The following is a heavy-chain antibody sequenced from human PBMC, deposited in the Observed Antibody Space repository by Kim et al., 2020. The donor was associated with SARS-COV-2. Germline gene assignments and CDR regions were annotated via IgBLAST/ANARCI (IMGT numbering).Heavy chain of an antibody. CDR1: GFTFSSYA. CDR3: ARDRPVYYYGSGSYNLFDY. Sequence: GGSLRLSCAASGFTFSSYAMHWVRQAPGKGLEWVAVISYDGSNKYYADSVKGRFTISRDNSKNTLYLQMNSLRAEDTAVYYCARDRPVYYYGSGSYNLFDYWGQGTLVTVSS. CDR2: ISYDGSNK. J-gene: IGHJ4*02. D-gene: IGHD3-10*01. V-gene: IGHV3-30*04.